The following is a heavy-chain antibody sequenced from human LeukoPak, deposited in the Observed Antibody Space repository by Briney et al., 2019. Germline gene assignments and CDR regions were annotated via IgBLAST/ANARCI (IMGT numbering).Heavy chain of an antibody. V-gene: IGHV3-30*03. D-gene: IGHD3-10*01. CDR2: ISYDGSNK. Sequence: GGSLRLSCAASGFTFSSYGIHWVRQAPGKGLEWVAVISYDGSNKYYAGSVKGRFTISRDNSKNTLYLQMNSLRAEDTAVYYCARDQVPRYGSGSLDYWGQGTLVTVSS. CDR3: ARDQVPRYGSGSLDY. CDR1: GFTFSSYG. J-gene: IGHJ4*02.